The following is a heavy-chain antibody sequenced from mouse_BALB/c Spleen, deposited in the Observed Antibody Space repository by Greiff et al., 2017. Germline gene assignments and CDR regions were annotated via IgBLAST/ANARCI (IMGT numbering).Heavy chain of an antibody. J-gene: IGHJ2*01. CDR3: TRREVRPYFDY. D-gene: IGHD2-14*01. V-gene: IGHV1S127*01. Sequence: QVQLQQPGAELVKPGASVKMSCKASGFTFTSYWMYWVKQRPGQGLEWIGVIDTSDSYTSYNQKLKGKATLTVDTSSSTAYMQHSSLTSEDAAVYYCTRREVRPYFDYWGQGTTLTVSS. CDR1: GFTFTSYW. CDR2: IDTSDSYT.